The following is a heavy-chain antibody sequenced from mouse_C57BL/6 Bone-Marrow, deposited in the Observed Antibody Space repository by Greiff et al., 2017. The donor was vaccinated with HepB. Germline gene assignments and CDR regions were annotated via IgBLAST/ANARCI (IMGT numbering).Heavy chain of an antibody. V-gene: IGHV1-50*01. CDR2: IDPSDSYT. J-gene: IGHJ3*01. CDR3: AREVYSNPCAY. Sequence: QVQLQQPGAELVKPGASVKLSCKASGYTFTSYWMQWVKQRPGQGLEWIGEIDPSDSYTNYNQKFKGKATLTVDTSSSTAYMQLSSLTSEDSAVYYCAREVYSNPCAYWGQGTLVTVSA. CDR1: GYTFTSYW. D-gene: IGHD2-5*01.